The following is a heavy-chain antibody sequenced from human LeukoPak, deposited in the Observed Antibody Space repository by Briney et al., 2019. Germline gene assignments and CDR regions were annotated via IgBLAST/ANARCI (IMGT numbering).Heavy chain of an antibody. J-gene: IGHJ6*02. CDR1: GFTVSSNY. D-gene: IGHD3-10*01. CDR3: ATAGSSELLWAYAMDV. CDR2: IYAGGST. Sequence: PGGSLRLSCAASGFTVSSNYMSWVRQAPGKGLEWVSLIYAGGSTYYADAVKGRFTISRHNSKNTLHLQMNSLRVEDTAVYYCATAGSSELLWAYAMDVWGQGTTVTVSS. V-gene: IGHV3-53*04.